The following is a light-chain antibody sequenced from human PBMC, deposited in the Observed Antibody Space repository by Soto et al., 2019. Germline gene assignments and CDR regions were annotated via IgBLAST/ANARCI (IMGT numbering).Light chain of an antibody. V-gene: IGKV1-5*03. J-gene: IGKJ4*01. CDR2: RAS. CDR1: QNIDIW. CDR3: QQYSRYPLT. Sequence: DIQMTQSPSTLSAFVGDRVTITCRASQNIDIWLAWYQQKPGKAPEILIYRASTLQSGVPSRFSGSGSGTEFTLTISSLQPDDFATFYCQQYSRYPLTFGGGTKVEIK.